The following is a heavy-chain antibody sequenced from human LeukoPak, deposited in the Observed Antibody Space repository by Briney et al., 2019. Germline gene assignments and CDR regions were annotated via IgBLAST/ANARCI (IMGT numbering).Heavy chain of an antibody. CDR1: GFTFSSYA. J-gene: IGHJ4*02. V-gene: IGHV3-64D*06. Sequence: GGSLSLSCSASGFTFSSYAMDWVRQAPGRGLEYVLAIVSNAGSTYYADSLKGRFTISRDNSTNTLYLQMSSLRAEDTAVYYCVKPLGSSGYEYVFDYWGQGTLVTVSS. CDR2: IVSNAGST. CDR3: VKPLGSSGYEYVFDY. D-gene: IGHD5-12*01.